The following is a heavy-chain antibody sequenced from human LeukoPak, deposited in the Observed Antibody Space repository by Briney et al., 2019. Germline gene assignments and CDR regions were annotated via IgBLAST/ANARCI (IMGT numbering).Heavy chain of an antibody. Sequence: GESLKISCKGSGYSLTSYWIGWVRQMPGKGLEWMGIIYPGDSDTRYSPSFQGQVTISADKSISTAYLQWSSLKASDTAMYYCARPRRYYYGSGRSLYYFDYWGQGTLVTVSS. CDR2: IYPGDSDT. CDR1: GYSLTSYW. D-gene: IGHD3-10*01. V-gene: IGHV5-51*01. J-gene: IGHJ4*02. CDR3: ARPRRYYYGSGRSLYYFDY.